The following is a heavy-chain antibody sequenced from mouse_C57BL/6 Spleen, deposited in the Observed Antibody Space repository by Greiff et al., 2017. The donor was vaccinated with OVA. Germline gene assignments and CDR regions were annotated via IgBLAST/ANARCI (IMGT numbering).Heavy chain of an antibody. CDR1: GYTFTDYY. Sequence: QVQLQQSGAELVRPGASVKLSCKASGYTFTDYYINWVKQRPGQGLEWIARIYPGSGNTYYNEKFKGKATLTAEKSSSTAYMQLSSLTSEDSAVYFCARYGGSSYWYFDVWGTGTTVTVSS. V-gene: IGHV1-76*01. J-gene: IGHJ1*03. CDR2: IYPGSGNT. D-gene: IGHD1-1*01. CDR3: ARYGGSSYWYFDV.